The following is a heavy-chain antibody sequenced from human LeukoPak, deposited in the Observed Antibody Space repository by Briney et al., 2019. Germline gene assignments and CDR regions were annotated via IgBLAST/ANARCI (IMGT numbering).Heavy chain of an antibody. CDR3: ARAGDWGFGEFVGAFDI. V-gene: IGHV3-53*01. CDR2: IYSGGST. Sequence: GGSLRLSCAASGFTVSSNYMSWVRQAPGKGLEWVSVIYSGGSTYYADSVKGRFTISRDNSKNTLYLQMNSLRAEDTAVYYCARAGDWGFGEFVGAFDIWGQGTMVTVSS. CDR1: GFTVSSNY. J-gene: IGHJ3*02. D-gene: IGHD3-10*01.